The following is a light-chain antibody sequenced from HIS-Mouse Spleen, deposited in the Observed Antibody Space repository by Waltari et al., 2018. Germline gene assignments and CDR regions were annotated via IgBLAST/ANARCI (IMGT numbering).Light chain of an antibody. CDR3: QPPNSYPPT. CDR1: QGISSY. Sequence: DIQLTQSPSFLSASVGDRVTITCRASQGISSYLAWYQQKPGKAPKLLIYAASTLQSGVPYKFRGRGSWTELPLPIRSLQPEDFSTYYFQPPNSYPPTFGQGTKVEIK. V-gene: IGKV1-9*01. J-gene: IGKJ1*01. CDR2: AAS.